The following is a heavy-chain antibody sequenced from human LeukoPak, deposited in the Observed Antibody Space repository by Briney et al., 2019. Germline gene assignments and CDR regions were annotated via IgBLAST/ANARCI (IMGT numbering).Heavy chain of an antibody. CDR1: GGSISSGSYY. D-gene: IGHD1-14*01. Sequence: SETLSLTCTVSGGSISSGSYYWSWIRQPAGKGLEWIGRIYTSGSTNYNPSLKSRVTISVDTSKNQFSLKLSSVTAADTAVYFCARDSWPEVVRFDYWGQGTLVTVSS. CDR2: IYTSGST. V-gene: IGHV4-61*02. J-gene: IGHJ4*02. CDR3: ARDSWPEVVRFDY.